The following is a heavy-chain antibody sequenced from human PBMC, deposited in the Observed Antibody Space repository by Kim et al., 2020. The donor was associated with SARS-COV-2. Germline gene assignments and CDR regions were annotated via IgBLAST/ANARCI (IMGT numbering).Heavy chain of an antibody. V-gene: IGHV5-10-1*01. D-gene: IGHD1-1*01. J-gene: IGHJ4*02. CDR3: ARGGWNDVGFDY. Sequence: NYSPSFQGHVTISADKSISTAYLQWSSLKASDTAMYYCARGGWNDVGFDYWGQGTLVTVSS.